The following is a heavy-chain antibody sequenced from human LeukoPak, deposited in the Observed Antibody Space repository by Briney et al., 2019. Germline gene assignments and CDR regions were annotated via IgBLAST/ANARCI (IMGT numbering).Heavy chain of an antibody. D-gene: IGHD3-3*01. Sequence: GGSLRLSCAASGFTFDDYGMSWVRQAPGKGLEWVSGINWNGGSTGYADSVKGRFTISRDNAKNSLYLQMNSLRAEDTALYYCARESTYYDFWSDYFPLDYWGQGTLVTVSS. CDR2: INWNGGST. CDR1: GFTFDDYG. J-gene: IGHJ4*02. CDR3: ARESTYYDFWSDYFPLDY. V-gene: IGHV3-20*04.